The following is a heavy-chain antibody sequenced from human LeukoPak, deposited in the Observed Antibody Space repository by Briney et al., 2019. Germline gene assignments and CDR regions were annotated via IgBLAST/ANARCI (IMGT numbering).Heavy chain of an antibody. CDR1: GFTFSNYG. V-gene: IGHV3-21*01. CDR2: ISSSSSYI. J-gene: IGHJ4*02. CDR3: ARDLYCSSTSCYLFDN. Sequence: GGSLRLSCAASGFTFSNYGMNWVRQAPGKGLEWVSSISSSSSYIYYADSVKGRFTISRDSAKNSLYLQMNSLRAEDTAVYYCARDLYCSSTSCYLFDNWGQGTLVTVSS. D-gene: IGHD2-2*01.